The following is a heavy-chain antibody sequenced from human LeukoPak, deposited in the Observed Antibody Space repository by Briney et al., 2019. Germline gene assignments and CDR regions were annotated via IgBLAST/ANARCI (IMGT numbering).Heavy chain of an antibody. V-gene: IGHV5-51*01. CDR1: GYSFTSYW. J-gene: IGHJ4*02. CDR3: ARLSYHGSGTSYLDPGVSLDY. CDR2: IYPGDSKS. Sequence: HGESLKISCKGSGYSFTSYWIGWVRQMPGKGLEWMGIIYPGDSKSRYSPSFQGQVTISADKSISLAYLQWSSLKASDTAMYYCARLSYHGSGTSYLDPGVSLDYWGQGTLVTVFS. D-gene: IGHD3-10*01.